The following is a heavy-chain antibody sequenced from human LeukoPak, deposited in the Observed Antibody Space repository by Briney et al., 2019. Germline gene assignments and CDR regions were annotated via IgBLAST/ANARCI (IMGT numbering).Heavy chain of an antibody. CDR3: ARDWAYYYGSGSYYYDY. V-gene: IGHV1-18*01. D-gene: IGHD3-10*01. Sequence: GSVKVSCKASGYTFTSYAMNWVRQAPGQGLEWMGWISGYNGHTKYAQKVQGRVTMSTDTSTSTVYMELRSLISDDTGVYYCARDWAYYYGSGSYYYDYWGQGTLVTVSS. J-gene: IGHJ4*02. CDR1: GYTFTSYA. CDR2: ISGYNGHT.